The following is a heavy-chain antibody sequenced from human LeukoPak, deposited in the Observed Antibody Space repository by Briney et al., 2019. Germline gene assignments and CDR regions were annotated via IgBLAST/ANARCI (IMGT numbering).Heavy chain of an antibody. V-gene: IGHV1-18*01. J-gene: IGHJ3*02. CDR1: GYTFTSYG. D-gene: IGHD3-3*01. CDR2: ISAYNGNT. CDR3: ARDSRITIFGVVGDAFDI. Sequence: ASVKVSCKASGYTFTSYGISWVRQAPGQGLEWMGWISAYNGNTNYAQKLQGRVTMTTDTSTSTAYMELRSLRSDDTAVYYCARDSRITIFGVVGDAFDIWGQGTMVTVPS.